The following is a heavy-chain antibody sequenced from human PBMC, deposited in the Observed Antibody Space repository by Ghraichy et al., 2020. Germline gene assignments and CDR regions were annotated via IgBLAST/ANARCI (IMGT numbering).Heavy chain of an antibody. J-gene: IGHJ4*02. CDR3: ARLRDYDYVWGSYSPPYYFDY. V-gene: IGHV3-7*01. Sequence: GESLNISCAASGFTFSSYWMSWVRQAPGKGLEWVANIKQDGSEKYYVDSVKGRFTISRDNAKNSLYLQMNSLRAEDTAVYYCARLRDYDYVWGSYSPPYYFDYWGQGTLVTVSS. CDR1: GFTFSSYW. CDR2: IKQDGSEK. D-gene: IGHD3-16*01.